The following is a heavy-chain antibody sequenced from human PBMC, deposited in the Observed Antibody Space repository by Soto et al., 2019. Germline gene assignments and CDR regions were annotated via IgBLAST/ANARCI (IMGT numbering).Heavy chain of an antibody. CDR1: GFTFSNYA. CDR2: TSGSGIST. D-gene: IGHD3-10*01. CDR3: AKDLALLWFGESTGRVDY. V-gene: IGHV3-23*01. Sequence: EVQLLESGGGLVQPGGSLRLSCAASGFTFSNYAMSWARQAPGKGLEWVSGTSGSGISTYYADSVKGRFTISRDNSKNRLYLQMNSLRAEDTAVYYCAKDLALLWFGESTGRVDYWGQGTLVTVSS. J-gene: IGHJ4*02.